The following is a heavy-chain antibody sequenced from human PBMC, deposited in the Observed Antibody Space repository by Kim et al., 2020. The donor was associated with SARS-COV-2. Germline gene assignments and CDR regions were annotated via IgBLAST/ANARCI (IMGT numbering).Heavy chain of an antibody. D-gene: IGHD1-26*01. CDR1: GFTFSSYG. Sequence: GGSLRLSCAASGFTFSSYGMHWVRQAPGKGLEWVAVIWYDGSNKYYADSVKGRFTISRDNSKNTLYLQMNSLRAEDTAVYYCAKGRIVGGVLDYWGQGTLVTVSS. V-gene: IGHV3-33*06. J-gene: IGHJ4*02. CDR3: AKGRIVGGVLDY. CDR2: IWYDGSNK.